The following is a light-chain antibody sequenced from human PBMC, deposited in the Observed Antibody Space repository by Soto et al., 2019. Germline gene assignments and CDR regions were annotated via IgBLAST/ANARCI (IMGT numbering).Light chain of an antibody. Sequence: EIVLTQSPGTLSLSPGERATLSCRASQSVSSTYLAWYQQKPGQALRLLIYGASSRATGIPDRFSGGGSGTAFTLTISTVEPEDFAVYYWQQYGSSPRGTFGQGTKVEI. CDR2: GAS. CDR3: QQYGSSPRGT. CDR1: QSVSSTY. J-gene: IGKJ1*01. V-gene: IGKV3-20*01.